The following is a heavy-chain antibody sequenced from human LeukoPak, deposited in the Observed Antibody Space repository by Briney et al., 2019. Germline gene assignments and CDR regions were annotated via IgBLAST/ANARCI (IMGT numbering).Heavy chain of an antibody. CDR3: ARGRTAAGLLYYYYYYMDV. V-gene: IGHV1-18*01. J-gene: IGHJ6*03. CDR1: GYSFTTYG. Sequence: ASVKVSCKTSGYSFTTYGVSWVRQAPGQGLEWMGWISAYNGNTNYAQKLQGRVTMTTDTSTSTAYMELRSLRSDDTAVYYCARGRTAAGLLYYYYYYMDVWGKGTTVTVSS. CDR2: ISAYNGNT. D-gene: IGHD6-13*01.